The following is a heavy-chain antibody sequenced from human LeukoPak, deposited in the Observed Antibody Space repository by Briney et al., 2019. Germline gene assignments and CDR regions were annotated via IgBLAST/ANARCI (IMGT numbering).Heavy chain of an antibody. D-gene: IGHD3-3*01. J-gene: IGHJ4*02. CDR2: ITSGSSSI. CDR1: GLTFSSYS. CDR3: ARGMRGYANFDY. Sequence: PGGSLRLSCAVSGLTFSSYSMNWVRQAPGKGLEWISYITSGSSSIFYADSVKGRFTISRDNAKNSLYLQMNSLRDEDTAVYYCARGMRGYANFDYWGQGTLVTVSS. V-gene: IGHV3-48*02.